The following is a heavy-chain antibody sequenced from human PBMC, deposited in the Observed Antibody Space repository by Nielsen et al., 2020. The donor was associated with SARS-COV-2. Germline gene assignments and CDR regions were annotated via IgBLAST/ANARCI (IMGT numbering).Heavy chain of an antibody. Sequence: SETLSLTCAVSGGSISSSNWWSWVRQPPGKGLEWIGEINHSGSTNYNPSLKSRVTISVDTSKNQFSLKLSSVTAADTAVYYCARGRVRKYYYYGMDVWGQGTTVTVSS. J-gene: IGHJ6*02. CDR1: GGSISSSNW. CDR2: INHSGST. CDR3: ARGRVRKYYYYGMDV. V-gene: IGHV4-4*02.